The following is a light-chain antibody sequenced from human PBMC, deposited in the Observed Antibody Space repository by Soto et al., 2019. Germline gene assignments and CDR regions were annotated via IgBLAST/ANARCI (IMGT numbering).Light chain of an antibody. J-gene: IGKJ5*01. CDR1: QSVGSSY. Sequence: EIVLTQSPCTLSLSPGERDTLHCRASQSVGSSYLAWYQQKPGQPPRLLIYGASSRATGIPDRFSGSGSGTDSTLTISRLEPEDFAVFYCQQYDSSPITFGQGTRLEIK. CDR3: QQYDSSPIT. CDR2: GAS. V-gene: IGKV3-20*01.